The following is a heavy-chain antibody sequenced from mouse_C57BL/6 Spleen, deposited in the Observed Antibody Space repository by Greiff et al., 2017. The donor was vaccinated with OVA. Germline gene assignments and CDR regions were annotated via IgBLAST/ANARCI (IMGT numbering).Heavy chain of an antibody. V-gene: IGHV1-72*01. CDR3: ARSIDY. Sequence: QVQLQQPGAELVKPGASVKLSCKASGYTFTSYWMHWVKQRPGRGLEWIGRICPDGGGTKYNEKFKSKATLTVDIPSSTPYMQLSSLTSEDSAVYDCARSIDYWGQGTTLTVSS. CDR1: GYTFTSYW. J-gene: IGHJ2*01. CDR2: ICPDGGGT.